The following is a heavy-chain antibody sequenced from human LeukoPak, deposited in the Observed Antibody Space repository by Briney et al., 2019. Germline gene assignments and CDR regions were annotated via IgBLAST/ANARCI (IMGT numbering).Heavy chain of an antibody. D-gene: IGHD3-22*01. Sequence: SETLSLTGALSGGSMTSVGSSWRWIRRPPGKGVVWIGYIYHSGSTYYNPSLRSRVTISVDRSKNQFSLKLSSVTAADTAVYYCARKVITPPYYFDYGRQGTLVTVSS. CDR3: ARKVITPPYYFDY. V-gene: IGHV4-30-2*01. J-gene: IGHJ4*02. CDR1: GGSMTSVGSS. CDR2: IYHSGST.